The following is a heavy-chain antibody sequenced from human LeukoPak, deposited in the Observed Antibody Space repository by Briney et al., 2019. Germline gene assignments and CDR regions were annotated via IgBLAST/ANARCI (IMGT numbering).Heavy chain of an antibody. V-gene: IGHV1-2*02. CDR2: INPNSGGT. Sequence: ASVKVSCKASGYTFTGYYMHWVRQAPGQGLEWMGWINPNSGGTNYAQKFQGRVTMTRATSISTAYMELSRLRPDDTAVYYCARGSDYYDSSGYLRDYWGQGTLVTVSS. J-gene: IGHJ4*02. D-gene: IGHD3-22*01. CDR3: ARGSDYYDSSGYLRDY. CDR1: GYTFTGYY.